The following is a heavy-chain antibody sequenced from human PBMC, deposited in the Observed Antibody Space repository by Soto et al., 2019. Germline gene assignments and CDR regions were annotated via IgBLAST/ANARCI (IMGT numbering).Heavy chain of an antibody. D-gene: IGHD2-8*01. CDR2: INHSGST. Sequence: SETLSLTCAVYGGSFSGYYWSWIRQPPGKGLEWIGEINHSGSTNYNPSLKSRVTISVDTSKNQFSLKLSSVTAADTAVYYCARGVYYPTDWFDPWGQGTLVTVSS. CDR3: ARGVYYPTDWFDP. CDR1: GGSFSGYY. V-gene: IGHV4-34*01. J-gene: IGHJ5*02.